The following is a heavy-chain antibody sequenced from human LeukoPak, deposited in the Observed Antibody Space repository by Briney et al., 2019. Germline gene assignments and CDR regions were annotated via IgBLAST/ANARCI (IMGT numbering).Heavy chain of an antibody. V-gene: IGHV3-23*01. Sequence: GGSLRLSCAASGFTFNNFAMNWVRQAPGKGLEWVSTIVGSGGSTFYADSVKGRFTISRDTSKDTLYLQMNSLRADGTAVYYCAKPPRQGFFFDYWGQGTLVTVSS. CDR1: GFTFNNFA. CDR3: AKPPRQGFFFDY. J-gene: IGHJ4*02. CDR2: IVGSGGST.